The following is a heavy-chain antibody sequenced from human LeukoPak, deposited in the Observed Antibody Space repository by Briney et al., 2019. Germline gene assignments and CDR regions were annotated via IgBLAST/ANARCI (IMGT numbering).Heavy chain of an antibody. J-gene: IGHJ4*02. CDR3: AKDRSPRSSTSCLDY. Sequence: GGSLRLSCAASGFTFSNYGMHWVRQAPGKGLEWVAFIRYDGSNKYYADSVKGRFTISRDNSKNTLYLQMNSLRAEDTAVYYCAKDRSPRSSTSCLDYRGQGTLVTVSS. V-gene: IGHV3-30*02. CDR2: IRYDGSNK. CDR1: GFTFSNYG. D-gene: IGHD2-2*01.